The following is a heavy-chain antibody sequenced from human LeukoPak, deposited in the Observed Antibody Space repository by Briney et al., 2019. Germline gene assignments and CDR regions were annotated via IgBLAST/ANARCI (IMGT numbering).Heavy chain of an antibody. D-gene: IGHD2-15*01. J-gene: IGHJ6*04. CDR3: ARVPNIVGGSGMDV. Sequence: KSGGSLRLSCAASGFIFSSYWMSWVRQAPGKGLGWVSSISSSSTSIYYADSVKGRFTISRDNAKNSLYLQMNSLRAEDTAVYYCARVPNIVGGSGMDVWGKGTTVTVSS. V-gene: IGHV3-21*01. CDR2: ISSSSTSI. CDR1: GFIFSSYW.